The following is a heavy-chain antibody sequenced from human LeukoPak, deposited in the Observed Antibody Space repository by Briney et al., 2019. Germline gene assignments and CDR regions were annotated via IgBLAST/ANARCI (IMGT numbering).Heavy chain of an antibody. CDR1: GCSISSYY. J-gene: IGHJ4*02. CDR2: IYTSGST. D-gene: IGHD1-1*01. V-gene: IGHV4-4*07. CDR3: ARTRDDWRIFDY. Sequence: SETLTLTCTVSGCSISSYYWSWIRQPAGKGLEWIGRIYTSGSTNYNPSLKSRVTMSVDKSKNQFSLELSCVTAADTAVYYCARTRDDWRIFDYWGQGTLVTVSS.